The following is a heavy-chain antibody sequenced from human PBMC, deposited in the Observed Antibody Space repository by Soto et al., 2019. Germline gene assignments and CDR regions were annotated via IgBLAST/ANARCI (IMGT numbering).Heavy chain of an antibody. D-gene: IGHD6-19*01. CDR2: IYYSGST. V-gene: IGHV4-59*08. Sequence: PSETLSLTCTVSGGSISSYYWSWIRQPPGKGLEWIGYIYYSGSTNYNPSLKSRVTISVDTSKNQFSLKLSSVTAADTAVYYCARSLRLVLIDYWGQGTLVTVSS. CDR1: GGSISSYY. CDR3: ARSLRLVLIDY. J-gene: IGHJ4*02.